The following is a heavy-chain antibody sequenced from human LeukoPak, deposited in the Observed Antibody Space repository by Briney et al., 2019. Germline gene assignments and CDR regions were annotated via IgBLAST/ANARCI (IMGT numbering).Heavy chain of an antibody. J-gene: IGHJ3*02. V-gene: IGHV1-18*01. D-gene: IGHD3-10*01. CDR3: ARVWYYYGSGSPVFAFDI. CDR2: ISAYNGNT. Sequence: GASVKVSCRASGYTFTSYGISWVRQAPGQGLEWMGWISAYNGNTNYAQKLQGRVTMTTDTSTSTAYMELSRLRSDDTAVYYCARVWYYYGSGSPVFAFDIWGQGTMVTVSS. CDR1: GYTFTSYG.